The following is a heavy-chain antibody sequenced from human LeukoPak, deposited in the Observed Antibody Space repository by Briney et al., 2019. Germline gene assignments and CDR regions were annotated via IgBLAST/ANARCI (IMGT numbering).Heavy chain of an antibody. J-gene: IGHJ3*02. D-gene: IGHD1-26*01. CDR2: INHSGST. CDR3: ARHAGDSGSYDSAFDI. CDR1: GGSFSGYY. Sequence: PSETLSLTCAVYGGSFSGYYWSWIRQPPGKGLEWIGEINHSGSTNYNPSLKSRVTISVDTSKNQFSLKLSSVTAADTAVYYCARHAGDSGSYDSAFDIWGQGTMVTVSS. V-gene: IGHV4-34*01.